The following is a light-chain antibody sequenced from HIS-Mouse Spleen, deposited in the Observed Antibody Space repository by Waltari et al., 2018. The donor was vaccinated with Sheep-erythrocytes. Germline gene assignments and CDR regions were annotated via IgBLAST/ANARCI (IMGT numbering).Light chain of an antibody. CDR3: QQYYSTPLT. CDR2: WAS. V-gene: IGKV4-1*01. Sequence: DIVMTQSPDSLAVSLGERATINCKSNQSVLYSSNNKNYLAWYQQKPGQPPKLLIYWASTRESGVPVRFSGSGSGTDFTLTISSLQAEDVAVYYCQQYYSTPLTFGGGTKVEIK. J-gene: IGKJ4*01. CDR1: QSVLYSSNNKNY.